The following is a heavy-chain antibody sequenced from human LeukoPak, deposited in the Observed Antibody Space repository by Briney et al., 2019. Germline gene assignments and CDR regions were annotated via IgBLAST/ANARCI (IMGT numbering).Heavy chain of an antibody. CDR3: ARGGDYGDYVFHY. V-gene: IGHV4-34*01. J-gene: IGHJ4*02. Sequence: SETLSLTCAVYGGSFSDYYWTWIRQPPGKGLEWIGEIYHSGSTNYNPSLKSRVTISVDTSKNQFSLKLYSVTAVDTAVYYCARGGDYGDYVFHYWGQGTLVTVSS. D-gene: IGHD4-17*01. CDR1: GGSFSDYY. CDR2: IYHSGST.